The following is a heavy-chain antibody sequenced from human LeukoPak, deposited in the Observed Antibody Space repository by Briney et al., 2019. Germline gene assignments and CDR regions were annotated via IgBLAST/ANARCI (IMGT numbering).Heavy chain of an antibody. J-gene: IGHJ4*02. V-gene: IGHV3-30*18. CDR3: AKAQGYSSGNYFDY. CDR2: ISHDGSDE. CDR1: GFTFSSYG. D-gene: IGHD6-19*01. Sequence: GGSLRLSCAASGFTFSSYGMHWVRQAPGKGLGWVAVISHDGSDEYYADSVKGRFTISRDNSKNTLYLQMNSLRAEDTAVYYCAKAQGYSSGNYFDYWGQGTLVTVSS.